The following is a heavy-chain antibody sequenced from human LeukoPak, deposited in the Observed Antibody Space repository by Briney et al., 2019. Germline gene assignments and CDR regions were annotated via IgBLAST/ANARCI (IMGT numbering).Heavy chain of an antibody. CDR2: RCDDGRD. Sequence: SETLSLTCTVSGVSISTSCWSWIRQSPGRGLEWVGYRCDDGRDLYNPSLRSRVSRVTISVDASEKQFSLSLRSVTAADTAMYYCARYSGYASPGAGLTWGQGTLVTVSS. V-gene: IGHV4-59*01. J-gene: IGHJ5*02. D-gene: IGHD5-12*01. CDR1: GVSISTSC. CDR3: ARYSGYASPGAGLT.